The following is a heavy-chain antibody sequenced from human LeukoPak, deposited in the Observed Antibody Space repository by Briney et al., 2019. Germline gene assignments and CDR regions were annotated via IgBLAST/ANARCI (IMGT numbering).Heavy chain of an antibody. V-gene: IGHV3-9*03. Sequence: GGSLRLSCAGSGFTFDDYAMHWVRQAPGKGLEWVSGISWNSGSIGYADSVKGRFTISRDNAKNSLYLQMNSLRAEDMALYYCAKEGAAALDYWGQGTLVTVSS. D-gene: IGHD6-13*01. J-gene: IGHJ4*02. CDR2: ISWNSGSI. CDR3: AKEGAAALDY. CDR1: GFTFDDYA.